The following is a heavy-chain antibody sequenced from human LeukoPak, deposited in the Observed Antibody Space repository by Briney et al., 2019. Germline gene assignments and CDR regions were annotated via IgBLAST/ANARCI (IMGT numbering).Heavy chain of an antibody. CDR2: ISAYNGNT. V-gene: IGHV1-18*04. D-gene: IGHD3-3*01. CDR3: ARERAGRFKCYFDY. CDR1: GYTFTSYG. J-gene: IGHJ4*02. Sequence: ASVKVSCKASGYTFTSYGISWVRQAPGQGLEWMGWISAYNGNTNYAQKLQGRVTMTTDTSTSTAYMELRSLRSDDTAVYYCARERAGRFKCYFDYWSQGTLVTVSS.